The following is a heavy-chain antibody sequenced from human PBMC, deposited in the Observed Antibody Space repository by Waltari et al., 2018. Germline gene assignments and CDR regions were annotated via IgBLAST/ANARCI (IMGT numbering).Heavy chain of an antibody. CDR1: GGTFSSYA. V-gene: IGHV1-69*13. J-gene: IGHJ6*02. D-gene: IGHD3-9*01. Sequence: QVQLVQSGAEVKKPGSSVKVSCKASGGTFSSYAISWVRQAPGQGLEWMGGIIPIFGTANYAQKFQGRVTITADESTSTAYRELSSLRSEDTAVYYCAKHPNTYYDILTGPEENYGMDVWGQGTTVTVSS. CDR3: AKHPNTYYDILTGPEENYGMDV. CDR2: IIPIFGTA.